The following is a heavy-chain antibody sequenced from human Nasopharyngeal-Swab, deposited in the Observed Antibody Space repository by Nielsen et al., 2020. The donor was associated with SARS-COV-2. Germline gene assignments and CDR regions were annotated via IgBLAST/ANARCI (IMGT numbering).Heavy chain of an antibody. Sequence: VTVSCKSSGYTFNNYYIHWVRQAPGQGLEWMGMINPGSGGTTYAQKFQGRVTMTRDTSTSTVFMDLSSLRSEDTAVYYCARRGRCSGSSCDMDVWGQGTTVTVSS. CDR1: GYTFNNYY. CDR2: INPGSGGT. J-gene: IGHJ6*02. V-gene: IGHV1-46*02. CDR3: ARRGRCSGSSCDMDV. D-gene: IGHD2-2*01.